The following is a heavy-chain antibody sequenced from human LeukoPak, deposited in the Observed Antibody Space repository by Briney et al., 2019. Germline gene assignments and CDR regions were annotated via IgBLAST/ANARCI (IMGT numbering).Heavy chain of an antibody. CDR2: FDPEDGET. CDR1: GYTLTELS. CDR3: ATGWYSSSWRSMDV. D-gene: IGHD6-6*01. V-gene: IGHV1-24*01. Sequence: ASVKVSCKVSGYTLTELSMHWVRQAPGKGLEWMGGFDPEDGETIYAQKFQGRVTMTEDTSTDTAYMELSSLRSEDTAVYYCATGWYSSSWRSMDVWGKGTTVTVSS. J-gene: IGHJ6*03.